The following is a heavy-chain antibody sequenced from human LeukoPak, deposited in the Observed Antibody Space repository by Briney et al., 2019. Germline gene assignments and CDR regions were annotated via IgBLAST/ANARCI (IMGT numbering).Heavy chain of an antibody. J-gene: IGHJ6*03. CDR1: GGTFSSYA. Sequence: ASVKVSCKASGGTFSSYAISWVRQAPGQGLEWMGGIIPIFGTANYAQKFQGRVTMTRDTSTSTVYMELSSLRSEDTAVYYCARQSEWLTNYYYYYYMDVWGKGTTVTISS. V-gene: IGHV1-69*05. CDR3: ARQSEWLTNYYYYYYMDV. D-gene: IGHD6-19*01. CDR2: IIPIFGTA.